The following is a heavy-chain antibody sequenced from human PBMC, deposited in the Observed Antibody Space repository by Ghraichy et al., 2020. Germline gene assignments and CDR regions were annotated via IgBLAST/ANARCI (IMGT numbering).Heavy chain of an antibody. Sequence: GASLNISCAASGFTFSNYGMHWVRQAPGKGLEWVAVIWYDGSDEYYADSVKGRFTISRDNSKNTLYLQMDSLRAEDTAVFYCARDDSSGYYSFDYWGQGTLVTVSS. J-gene: IGHJ4*02. D-gene: IGHD3-22*01. CDR3: ARDDSSGYYSFDY. V-gene: IGHV3-33*01. CDR2: IWYDGSDE. CDR1: GFTFSNYG.